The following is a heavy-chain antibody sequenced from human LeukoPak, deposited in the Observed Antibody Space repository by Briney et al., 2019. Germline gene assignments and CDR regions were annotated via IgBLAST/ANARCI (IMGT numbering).Heavy chain of an antibody. D-gene: IGHD3-10*01. CDR1: GGSISSYY. Sequence: SETLSLTCTVSGGSISSYYWSWIRQPPGKGLEWIGYIYYSGSTNYNPSLKSRVTISVDTSKNQFSLKLSSVTAADTAVYYCARAWTSGVTMARGVPNWFDPWGQGTLVTVSS. J-gene: IGHJ5*02. V-gene: IGHV4-59*01. CDR3: ARAWTSGVTMARGVPNWFDP. CDR2: IYYSGST.